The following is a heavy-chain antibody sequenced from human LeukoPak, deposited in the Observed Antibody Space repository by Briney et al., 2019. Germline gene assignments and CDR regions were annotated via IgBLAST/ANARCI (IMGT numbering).Heavy chain of an antibody. J-gene: IGHJ4*02. CDR1: GFIFNDYY. V-gene: IGHV3-11*01. CDR3: ARDYRCSSTSCKDRTFDY. Sequence: GGSLRLSCXASGFIFNDYYMSWIRQAPGKGVEWVSYISSSGSIIYYADSVKGRFTISRDNAKNTLYLQMNSLRVEDTAVYYCARDYRCSSTSCKDRTFDYWGQXTL. D-gene: IGHD2-2*01. CDR2: ISSSGSII.